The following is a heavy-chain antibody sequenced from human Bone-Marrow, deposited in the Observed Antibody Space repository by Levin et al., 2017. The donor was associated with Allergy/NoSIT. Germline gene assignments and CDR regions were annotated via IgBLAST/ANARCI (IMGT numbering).Heavy chain of an antibody. Sequence: GGSLRLSCAASGFRFSDFGMHWVRQAPGKGLEWVAVIWNDGSNKKEADSVKGRFTISRDNSKNTLYLQMDSLRAEDTAVYYCARWTYSSSGALAYWGQGTLVTVST. J-gene: IGHJ4*02. V-gene: IGHV3-33*01. CDR3: ARWTYSSSGALAY. CDR2: IWNDGSNK. CDR1: GFRFSDFG. D-gene: IGHD3-10*01.